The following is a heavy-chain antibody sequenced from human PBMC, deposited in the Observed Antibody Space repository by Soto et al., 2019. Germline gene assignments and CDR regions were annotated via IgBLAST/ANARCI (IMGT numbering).Heavy chain of an antibody. CDR1: GGSTKYYY. J-gene: IGHJ6*03. D-gene: IGHD1-1*01. CDR2: INPNGKT. V-gene: IGHV4-59*01. CDR3: ARVLTGTYYYYMDV. Sequence: PSETLSLTCTVSGGSTKYYYWSWIRQAPGAGLEWIGYINPNGKTNYNPSLKRRVSISVDTSKKQVSLKLSSVTAADTAVYYCARVLTGTYYYYMDVWGKGTTVTV.